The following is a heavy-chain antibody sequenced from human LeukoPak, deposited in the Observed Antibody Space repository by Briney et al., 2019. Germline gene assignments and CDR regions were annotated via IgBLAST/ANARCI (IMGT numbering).Heavy chain of an antibody. CDR1: GFTFSSYS. D-gene: IGHD2-8*01. V-gene: IGHV3-48*04. CDR2: ISSSSSSI. Sequence: GGSLRLSCAASGFTFSSYSMNWVRQAPGKGQEWVSYISSSSSSIYYADSVKGRFTISRDNAKNSLYLQMSSLRAADTAVYYCAKLMGRAAGDFDYWGQGTLVTVSS. J-gene: IGHJ4*02. CDR3: AKLMGRAAGDFDY.